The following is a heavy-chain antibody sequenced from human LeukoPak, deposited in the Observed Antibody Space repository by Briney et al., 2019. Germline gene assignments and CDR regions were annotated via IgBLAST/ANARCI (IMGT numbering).Heavy chain of an antibody. V-gene: IGHV3-30*02. CDR1: GFTFSSYG. CDR2: IRYDGSNK. D-gene: IGHD6-19*01. CDR3: AKDCRIRIAVAGTGYYYYYMDV. Sequence: GGSLRLSCAASGFTFSSYGMHWVRQAPGKGLEWVAFIRYDGSNKYYADSVKGRFTISRDNSKNTLYLQMNSLRAEDTAVYYCAKDCRIRIAVAGTGYYYYYMDVWGKGTTVTVSS. J-gene: IGHJ6*03.